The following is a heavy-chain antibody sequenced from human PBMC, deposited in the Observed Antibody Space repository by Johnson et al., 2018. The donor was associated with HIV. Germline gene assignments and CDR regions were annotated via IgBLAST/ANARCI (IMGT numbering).Heavy chain of an antibody. Sequence: VQLVESGGGLVQPGGSLRLSCAASGFTFSSFWMTWVRQAPGKGLEWVANIKDDGSEKSYVDSVKGRFTISREDAKSSLYLQMNSLRAGDTAVYYCARGMYYNFWSGYGIRWDAFDIWGQGTMVTVSS. D-gene: IGHD3-3*01. V-gene: IGHV3-7*02. CDR3: ARGMYYNFWSGYGIRWDAFDI. J-gene: IGHJ3*02. CDR2: IKDDGSEK. CDR1: GFTFSSFW.